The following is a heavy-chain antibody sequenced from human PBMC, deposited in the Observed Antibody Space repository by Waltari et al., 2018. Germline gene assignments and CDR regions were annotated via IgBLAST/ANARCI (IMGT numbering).Heavy chain of an antibody. D-gene: IGHD6-6*01. CDR2: IIHILGIA. J-gene: IGHJ6*02. V-gene: IGHV1-69*08. CDR1: GGTFSSYT. CDR3: AREPLAARAGYGMDV. Sequence: QVQLVQSGAEVKKPGSSVKVSCKASGGTFSSYTISWVRQAPGQGLEWMGRIIHILGIANYAQKFQGRVTITADKSTSTAYMELSSLRSEDTAVYYCAREPLAARAGYGMDVWGQGTTVTVSS.